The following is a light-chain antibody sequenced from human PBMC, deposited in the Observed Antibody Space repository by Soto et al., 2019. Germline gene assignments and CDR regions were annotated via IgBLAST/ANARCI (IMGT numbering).Light chain of an antibody. CDR1: QGLLHSNGYNY. CDR2: SAS. Sequence: DSVMTQSPHSLPVTPGEPASISCRSSQGLLHSNGYNYLDWNLQKTGQSPQLLIYSASSRASGVPDRFSGGGAGTDFTLKISRVEPEYVVVYYCMQALQTPYTFGQGTKLEIK. J-gene: IGKJ2*01. CDR3: MQALQTPYT. V-gene: IGKV2-28*01.